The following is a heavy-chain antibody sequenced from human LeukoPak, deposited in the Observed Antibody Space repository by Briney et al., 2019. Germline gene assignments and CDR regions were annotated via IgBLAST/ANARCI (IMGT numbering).Heavy chain of an antibody. Sequence: SETLSLTCTVSGGSISSSSYYWGWIRQPPGKGLEWIGGMYHSGSTYYNPSLKSRVTISVDTSKNQFSLKLSSVTAADTAVYYCASLRERSYYARGFDYWGQGTLVTVSS. D-gene: IGHD1-26*01. V-gene: IGHV4-39*01. CDR3: ASLRERSYYARGFDY. CDR2: MYHSGST. CDR1: GGSISSSSYY. J-gene: IGHJ4*02.